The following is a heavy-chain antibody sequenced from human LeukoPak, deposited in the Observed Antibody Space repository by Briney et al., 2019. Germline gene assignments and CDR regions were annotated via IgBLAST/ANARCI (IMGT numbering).Heavy chain of an antibody. CDR3: ARGPSGYHNT. CDR1: GFTFSSYA. CDR2: ISAGGGSI. J-gene: IGHJ4*02. D-gene: IGHD5-12*01. Sequence: GGSLRLSCAASGFTFSSYAMSWVRQAPGKGLEWVATISAGGGSIDYADSVKGRFTISRDNSKNTLYLQMNSLRAEDTAVYYCARGPSGYHNTGGQGTLVTVSS. V-gene: IGHV3-23*01.